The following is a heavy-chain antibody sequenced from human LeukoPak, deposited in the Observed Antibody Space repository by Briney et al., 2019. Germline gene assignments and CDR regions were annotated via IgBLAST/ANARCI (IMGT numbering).Heavy chain of an antibody. CDR1: GFTFSSYA. CDR2: ISGSGGST. CDR3: ARDDCSTTPCYAY. D-gene: IGHD2-2*01. V-gene: IGHV3-23*01. J-gene: IGHJ4*02. Sequence: PGGSLRLSCAASGFTFSSYAMSWVRQAPGKGLEWVSGISGSGGSTYHADSVKGRFTVSRDISKNTVYLQMNGLKAEDTAVYYCARDDCSTTPCYAYWGQGTLVTVSS.